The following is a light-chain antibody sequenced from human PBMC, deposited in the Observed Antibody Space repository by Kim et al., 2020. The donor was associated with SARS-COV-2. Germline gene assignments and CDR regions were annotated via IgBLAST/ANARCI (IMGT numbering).Light chain of an antibody. CDR3: QQRSNCPLT. CDR1: QSVSSY. V-gene: IGKV3-11*01. Sequence: EIVLTQSPATLSLSPGERATLSCRASQSVSSYLAWYQQKPGQAPRLLIYDASNRATGIPARFSGSGSGTDFTLTISSLEPEDFAVYYCQQRSNCPLTFGGGTKLDI. J-gene: IGKJ4*01. CDR2: DAS.